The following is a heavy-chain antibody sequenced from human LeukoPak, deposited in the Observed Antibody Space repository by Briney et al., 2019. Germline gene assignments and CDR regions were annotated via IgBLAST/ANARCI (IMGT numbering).Heavy chain of an antibody. CDR3: ARAGGYCSSTSCYQRNNWFDP. CDR1: GGSVSSYY. J-gene: IGHJ5*02. D-gene: IGHD2-2*01. Sequence: SETLSLTCTVSGGSVSSYYWSWIRQPPGKGLEWIGYIYYSGSTNYNPSLKSRVTISVDTSKNQFSLKLSSDTAVYYCARAGGYCSSTSCYQRNNWFDPWGQGTLVTVSS. CDR2: IYYSGST. V-gene: IGHV4-59*02.